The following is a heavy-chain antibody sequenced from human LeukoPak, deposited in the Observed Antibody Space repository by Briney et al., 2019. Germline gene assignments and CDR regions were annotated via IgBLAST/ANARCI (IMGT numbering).Heavy chain of an antibody. D-gene: IGHD5-18*01. Sequence: SETLSLTCTVSGGSISTYYWSWIRLPPGKGLEWIGYIYYTGATYYNPSLKSRVTISLDTSKSHSSLKLSSVTAADAAVYYCARAGYSYGTGYYFDYWGQGALVTVSS. J-gene: IGHJ4*02. CDR1: GGSISTYY. CDR3: ARAGYSYGTGYYFDY. V-gene: IGHV4-59*01. CDR2: IYYTGAT.